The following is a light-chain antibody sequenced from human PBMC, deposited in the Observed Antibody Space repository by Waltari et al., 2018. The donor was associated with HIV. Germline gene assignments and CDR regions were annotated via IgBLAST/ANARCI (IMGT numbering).Light chain of an antibody. CDR3: QQYGSSPRT. CDR1: QSVSSSY. V-gene: IGKV3-20*01. CDR2: GAS. J-gene: IGKJ1*01. Sequence: EIVLTQSPGTLSLSPGERATLSCRASQSVSSSYLAWYQQKPGQAPRPLIYGASTRATGIPDRFSGSGSGTDFTLTISRLEPEDFAMYYCQQYGSSPRTFGQGTKVEIK.